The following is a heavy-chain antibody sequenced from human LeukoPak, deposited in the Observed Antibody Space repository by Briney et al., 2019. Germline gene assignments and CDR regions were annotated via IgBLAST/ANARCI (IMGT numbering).Heavy chain of an antibody. D-gene: IGHD1-1*01. Sequence: SETLSLTCTVSGGSISSYYWSWIRQPPGKGLEWIGYIYYSGSTNYNPSLKSRVTISVDTSKNQFSLKLSSVTAADTAVYYWARGTQRDYYYYYMDVWGKGTTVTVSS. V-gene: IGHV4-59*01. J-gene: IGHJ6*03. CDR3: ARGTQRDYYYYYMDV. CDR2: IYYSGST. CDR1: GGSISSYY.